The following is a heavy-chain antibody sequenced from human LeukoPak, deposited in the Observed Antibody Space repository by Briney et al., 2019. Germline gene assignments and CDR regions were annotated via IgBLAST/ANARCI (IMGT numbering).Heavy chain of an antibody. J-gene: IGHJ6*02. CDR2: INPNSGGT. D-gene: IGHD6-13*01. CDR1: GYTFTGYY. V-gene: IGHV1-2*02. Sequence: GASVKVSCKASGYTFTGYYMHWVRQAPGQGLEWMGWINPNSGGTNYAQKFQGRVTMTRDTSNSTAYMELSRLRSDDTAVYYCARVPAADPGYYGMDVWGQGTTVTVSS. CDR3: ARVPAADPGYYGMDV.